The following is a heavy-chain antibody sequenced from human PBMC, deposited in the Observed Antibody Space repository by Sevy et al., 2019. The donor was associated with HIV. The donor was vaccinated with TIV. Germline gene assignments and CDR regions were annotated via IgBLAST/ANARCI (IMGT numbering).Heavy chain of an antibody. CDR3: ARGGSDGNY. V-gene: IGHV1-2*02. CDR2: INAASGVT. Sequence: ASVKVSCKASGYTFSDYSIYWIRQAPGQGFEWMGWINAASGVTNFAQKFQGRVTMTRDTSINTAYMEVYRLTSDDTAVYYCARGGSDGNYWGPGTLVTVSS. CDR1: GYTFSDYS. J-gene: IGHJ4*02. D-gene: IGHD5-12*01.